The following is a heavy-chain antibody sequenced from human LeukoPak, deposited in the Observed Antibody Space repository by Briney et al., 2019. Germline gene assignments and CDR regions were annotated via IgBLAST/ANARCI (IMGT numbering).Heavy chain of an antibody. V-gene: IGHV3-48*01. CDR1: GFTFSSYS. CDR2: ISSSSSTI. Sequence: PGGSLRLSCAASGFTFSSYSMNWVRQAPGKGLEWVSYISSSSSTIYYADSVKGRFTISRDNAKNSLYLQMNSLRAEDTAVYYCARDRAYYYDSSGSDYWGQGTLVTVSS. D-gene: IGHD3-22*01. CDR3: ARDRAYYYDSSGSDY. J-gene: IGHJ4*02.